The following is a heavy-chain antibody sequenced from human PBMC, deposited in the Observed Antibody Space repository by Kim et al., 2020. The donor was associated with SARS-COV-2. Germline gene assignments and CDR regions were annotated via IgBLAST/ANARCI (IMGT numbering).Heavy chain of an antibody. CDR3: AKDFLRTPYGDSYFDY. V-gene: IGHV3-23*01. CDR1: GFTFSSYA. Sequence: GGSLRLSCAASGFTFSSYAMSWVRQAPGKGLEWVSAISGSGGSTSYADSEKGRFTISRDNSKNPLYLQMNSLRAEDTAVYYCAKDFLRTPYGDSYFDYWGQGTIVIDAS. CDR2: ISGSGGST. J-gene: IGHJ4*02. D-gene: IGHD4-17*01.